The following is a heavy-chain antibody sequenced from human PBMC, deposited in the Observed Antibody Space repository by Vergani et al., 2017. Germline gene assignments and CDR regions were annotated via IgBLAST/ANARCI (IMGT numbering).Heavy chain of an antibody. CDR3: AKDSYYYDSRDDAFDI. D-gene: IGHD3-22*01. V-gene: IGHV3-23*01. CDR1: GFTFSSYA. J-gene: IGHJ3*02. CDR2: ISGSGGST. Sequence: EVQLLESGGGLVQPGGSLRLSCAASGFTFSSYAMSWVRQAPGKGLEWVSAISGSGGSTYYADSVKGRFTISRDNSKTTLYLQMNSLRAEDTAVYYCAKDSYYYDSRDDAFDIWGQGTMVTVSS.